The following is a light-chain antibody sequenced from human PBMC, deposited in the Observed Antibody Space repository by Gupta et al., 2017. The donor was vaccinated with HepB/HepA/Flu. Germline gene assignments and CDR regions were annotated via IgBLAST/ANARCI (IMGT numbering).Light chain of an antibody. J-gene: IGKJ4*01. CDR2: GAS. CDR3: QQYNNWPLT. Sequence: EIVMTQSPATLSVPPGERATLPCRASQSVSSNLAWYQQKPGQAPRLLIYGASTRATGIPARFSGSGSGTEFTLTISSLQSEDFAVYYCQQYNNWPLTFGGGTKVEIK. CDR1: QSVSSN. V-gene: IGKV3-15*01.